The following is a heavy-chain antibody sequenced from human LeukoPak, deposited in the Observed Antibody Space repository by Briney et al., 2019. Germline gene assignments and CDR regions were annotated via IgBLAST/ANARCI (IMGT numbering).Heavy chain of an antibody. V-gene: IGHV1-69*05. CDR1: GGTFSSYA. CDR2: IIPIFGTA. D-gene: IGHD6-13*01. CDR3: ARDSIAAAGARGSAFDI. J-gene: IGHJ3*02. Sequence: SVKVSCKASGGTFSSYAISWVRQAPGQGLEWMGGIIPIFGTANYAQKFQGRVTITTDESTSTAYMELSSLRSEDTAVYYCARDSIAAAGARGSAFDIWGQGTMVTVSS.